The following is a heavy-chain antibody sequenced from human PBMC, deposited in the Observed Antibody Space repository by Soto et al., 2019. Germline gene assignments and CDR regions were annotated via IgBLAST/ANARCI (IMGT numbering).Heavy chain of an antibody. Sequence: QVQLVQSGAEVKKPGASVKVSCKASGYTFTGYYMHWVRQAPGQGLERMGWINPNSGGTNYAQKFQGWVTMTRDTSISTAYMELSRLRSDDTAVYYCARVKVDRDEAFDIWGQGTMVTVSS. V-gene: IGHV1-2*04. CDR3: ARVKVDRDEAFDI. D-gene: IGHD1-26*01. J-gene: IGHJ3*02. CDR2: INPNSGGT. CDR1: GYTFTGYY.